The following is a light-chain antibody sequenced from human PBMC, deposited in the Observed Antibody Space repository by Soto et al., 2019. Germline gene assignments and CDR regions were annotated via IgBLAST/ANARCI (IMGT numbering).Light chain of an antibody. CDR3: QQYGSSPPIT. CDR1: QSVSSSY. J-gene: IGKJ5*01. CDR2: GAS. Sequence: DIVLTQTRGTLSLSPGERATLSCRASQSVSSSYLAWYQQKPGQAPRLLIYGASSRATGIPDRFSGSGSGADFTLTISRLEPEDFAVYYCQQYGSSPPITFGQVTRLEIK. V-gene: IGKV3-20*01.